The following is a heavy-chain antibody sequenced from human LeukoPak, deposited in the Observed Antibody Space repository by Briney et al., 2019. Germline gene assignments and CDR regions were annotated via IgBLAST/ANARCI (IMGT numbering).Heavy chain of an antibody. CDR2: ISAYNGNT. D-gene: IGHD2-21*02. CDR1: GYTFTSYG. Sequence: GASVKVSCKASGYTFTSYGISWVRQAPGQGLEWMGWISAYNGNTNYAQKLQGRVTMTTDTSTSTAYMELRSLRSDDTAVYYCARDLRPYCGGDCYSDYWGQGTLVTVSS. CDR3: ARDLRPYCGGDCYSDY. V-gene: IGHV1-18*01. J-gene: IGHJ4*02.